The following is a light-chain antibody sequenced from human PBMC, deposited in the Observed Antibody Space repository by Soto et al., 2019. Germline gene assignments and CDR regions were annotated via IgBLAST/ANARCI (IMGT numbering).Light chain of an antibody. V-gene: IGLV2-8*01. Sequence: QSALTQPPSASGSPGQSVTISCTGTSSDVGGYNYVSWYQQHPGKAPKLMIYEVSKRPSGVPDRFSGSKSGNTASLTVSGLQAEDEADYYCISYAGIKSLLFGGGTKLTVL. J-gene: IGLJ2*01. CDR1: SSDVGGYNY. CDR2: EVS. CDR3: ISYAGIKSLL.